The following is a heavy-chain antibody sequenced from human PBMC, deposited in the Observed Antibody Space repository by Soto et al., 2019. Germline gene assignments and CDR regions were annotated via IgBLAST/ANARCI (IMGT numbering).Heavy chain of an antibody. Sequence: SETLSLTCKVSGTSVRHFYWSWIRQSAGKGLEWIAYMYWSGSTKKNPSLKSRVTISVDTSKKQLSLELTSVTPADTAIYYCARGYYDSSGPGVAFDIWGPGTKVTVSS. CDR3: ARGYYDSSGPGVAFDI. CDR2: MYWSGST. D-gene: IGHD3-22*01. V-gene: IGHV4-59*02. CDR1: GTSVRHFY. J-gene: IGHJ3*02.